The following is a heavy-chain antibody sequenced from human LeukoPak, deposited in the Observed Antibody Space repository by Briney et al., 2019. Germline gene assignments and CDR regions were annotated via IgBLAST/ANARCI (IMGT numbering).Heavy chain of an antibody. V-gene: IGHV4-30-4*08. CDR3: ARELVDCSSTSCPRYYSYYMDV. D-gene: IGHD2-2*01. Sequence: SQTLSLTCTVSGGSISSGDYYWSWLRQPPGTGLEWNGYIYYSGSTYYNPSLKSRVTISVDTSKNQFSLKLSSVTAADTAVYYCARELVDCSSTSCPRYYSYYMDVWGKGTTVTVSS. J-gene: IGHJ6*03. CDR1: GGSISSGDYY. CDR2: IYYSGST.